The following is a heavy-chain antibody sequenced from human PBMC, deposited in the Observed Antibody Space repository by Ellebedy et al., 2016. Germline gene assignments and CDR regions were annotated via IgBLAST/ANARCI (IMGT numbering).Heavy chain of an antibody. V-gene: IGHV3-53*01. CDR1: GFSVTTNY. Sequence: GGSLRLSCAASGFSVTTNYMSWVRQAPDKGPEWVSVIYAGDSIYYADSINGRFSISRDSSKNTLYLQMNSLRVEDTAVYYCARGGPYGDASVIDYWGQGTLVTVSS. CDR3: ARGGPYGDASVIDY. CDR2: IYAGDSI. D-gene: IGHD4-17*01. J-gene: IGHJ4*02.